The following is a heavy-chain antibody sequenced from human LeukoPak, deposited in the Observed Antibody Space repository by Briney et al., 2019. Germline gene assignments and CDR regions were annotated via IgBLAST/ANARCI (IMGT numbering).Heavy chain of an antibody. CDR1: GFTFSGYA. J-gene: IGHJ4*02. CDR3: AKDVPAHYYDSSGYYSCFDY. V-gene: IGHV3-23*01. D-gene: IGHD3-22*01. CDR2: ISDSGGST. Sequence: GGSLRLSCEASGFTFSGYAMGWVRQAPGKGLEWVSAISDSGGSTYYADSVKGRFTISRDNSKSTLFLQMNSLRAEDTAVYYCAKDVPAHYYDSSGYYSCFDYWGQGTLVTVSS.